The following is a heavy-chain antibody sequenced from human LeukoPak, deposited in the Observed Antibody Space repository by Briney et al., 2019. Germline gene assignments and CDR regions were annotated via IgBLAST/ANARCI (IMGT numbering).Heavy chain of an antibody. D-gene: IGHD3-22*01. J-gene: IGHJ3*02. Sequence: GGSLRLSCAASGFTFSDYGMSWVRQAPGKGLEWVSGISVSGGSTWYADSVKGRFTMSRDNSKNTLYLQMNSLRAEDTAVYYCASGTMWYYYDSSGLIRKDAFDIWGQGTMVTVSS. CDR3: ASGTMWYYYDSSGLIRKDAFDI. CDR2: ISVSGGST. V-gene: IGHV3-23*01. CDR1: GFTFSDYG.